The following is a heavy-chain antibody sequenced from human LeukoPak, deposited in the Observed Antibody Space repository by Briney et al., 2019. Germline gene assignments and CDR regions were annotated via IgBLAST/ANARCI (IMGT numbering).Heavy chain of an antibody. Sequence: SETLSLTCTVSGGSISSYYWSWIRQPPGKGLEWIGYIYYSGSTNYNPSLKSRVTISVDTSKNQFSLKLSSVTAADTAVYYCARATIGQEKVRFLEWLLPEYYFDYWGQGTLVTVSS. J-gene: IGHJ4*02. CDR1: GGSISSYY. CDR3: ARATIGQEKVRFLEWLLPEYYFDY. CDR2: IYYSGST. D-gene: IGHD3-3*01. V-gene: IGHV4-59*01.